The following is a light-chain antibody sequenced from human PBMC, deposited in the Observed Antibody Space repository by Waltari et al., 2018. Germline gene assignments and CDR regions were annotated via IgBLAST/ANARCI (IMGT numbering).Light chain of an antibody. CDR1: SSDIWGYQL. V-gene: IGLV2-23*03. Sequence: QSALTQPASVSGSPGQSNTISCTGTSSDIWGYQLSSWYQQPPGRAPKLLVYEGSKRPSGVSSRFSGAKSGNTASLTISGLQAEDEANYYCCSFASPNTVIFGGGTKLTVL. CDR2: EGS. J-gene: IGLJ2*01. CDR3: CSFASPNTVI.